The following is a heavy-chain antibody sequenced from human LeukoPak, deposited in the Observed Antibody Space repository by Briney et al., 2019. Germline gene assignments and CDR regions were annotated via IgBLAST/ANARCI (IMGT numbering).Heavy chain of an antibody. J-gene: IGHJ6*02. CDR3: ARGDSSSWYPYGMDV. Sequence: ASVKVSCKASGGTFSSYAISWVRQAPGQGLEWIGGIIPIFGTANYAQKFQGRVTITADESTSTAYMELSSLRSEDTAVYYCARGDSSSWYPYGMDVWGQGTTVTVSS. V-gene: IGHV1-69*13. CDR2: IIPIFGTA. CDR1: GGTFSSYA. D-gene: IGHD6-13*01.